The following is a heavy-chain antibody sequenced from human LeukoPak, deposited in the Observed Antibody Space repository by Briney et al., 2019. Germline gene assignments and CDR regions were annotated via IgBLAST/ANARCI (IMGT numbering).Heavy chain of an antibody. Sequence: GGSLRLSCAASGFTFSSYSMNWVRQDPGKGLEWASSISSSSSYIYYADSVKGRFTISRDNTKNSLYLQMNTLRAEDTAVYYCARDLDAFDIWGQGTMVTVSS. CDR3: ARDLDAFDI. CDR2: ISSSSSYI. V-gene: IGHV3-21*01. CDR1: GFTFSSYS. J-gene: IGHJ3*02.